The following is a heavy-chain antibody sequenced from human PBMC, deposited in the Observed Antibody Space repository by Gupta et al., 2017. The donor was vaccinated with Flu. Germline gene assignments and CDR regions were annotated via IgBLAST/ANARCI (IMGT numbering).Heavy chain of an antibody. CDR3: ARVRSCGGDGDFVDG. V-gene: IGHV1-69*01. Sequence: QVQLVQSGSAVKKPGSSVTVSCQASGGTFSTYIISWVRQAPGQGLEWMGGIIATVPTPNYEKKCQGRVTSSAAVSTSTACVEVNSLTSEDRAVYYCARVRSCGGDGDFVDGGGQGTMVTVSS. J-gene: IGHJ4*02. CDR1: GGTFSTYI. D-gene: IGHD2-21*02. CDR2: IIATVPTP.